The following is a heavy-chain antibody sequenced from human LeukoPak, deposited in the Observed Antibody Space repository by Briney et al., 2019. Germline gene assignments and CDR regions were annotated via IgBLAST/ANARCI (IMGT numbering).Heavy chain of an antibody. D-gene: IGHD1-26*01. CDR1: GFTFNIYS. CDR3: ARPRGWERRWYFDL. Sequence: GGSLRLSCAASGFTFNIYSMNWVPQAPGKGLEWVSSISSSGTYIYYVDSMKGRFTISRDNAKNSLYLHMDSLRAEDTAVYYCARPRGWERRWYFDLWGRGTVVTVSS. J-gene: IGHJ2*01. CDR2: ISSSGTYI. V-gene: IGHV3-21*01.